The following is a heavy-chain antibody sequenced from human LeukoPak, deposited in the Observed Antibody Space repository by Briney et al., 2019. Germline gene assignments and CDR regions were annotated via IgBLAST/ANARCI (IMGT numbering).Heavy chain of an antibody. CDR2: INHSGST. CDR3: ARVGEVRGVIIRSYYMDV. V-gene: IGHV4-38-2*02. CDR1: GYSISSGSY. Sequence: SETLSLTCTVSGYSISSGSYWGWIRQPPGKGLEWIGEINHSGSTNYNPSLKSRVTISVDTSKNQFSLKLSSVTAADTAVYYCARVGEVRGVIIRSYYMDVWGKGTTVTVSS. J-gene: IGHJ6*03. D-gene: IGHD3-10*01.